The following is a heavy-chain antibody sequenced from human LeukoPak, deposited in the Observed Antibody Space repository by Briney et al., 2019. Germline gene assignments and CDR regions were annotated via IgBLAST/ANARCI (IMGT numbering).Heavy chain of an antibody. CDR3: AREGTTGRNLNWFDS. CDR2: XHNSGNT. Sequence: PSETLSLTCTVSGGSISSYYWSWIRQPPGKGLEWIGHXHNSGNTNYNPSLKSRVTLSVDTSKNQFSLKLSSVTAADTAVYYCAREGTTGRNLNWFDSWGQGTLVTVSS. J-gene: IGHJ5*01. V-gene: IGHV4-59*01. CDR1: GGSISSYY. D-gene: IGHD1-1*01.